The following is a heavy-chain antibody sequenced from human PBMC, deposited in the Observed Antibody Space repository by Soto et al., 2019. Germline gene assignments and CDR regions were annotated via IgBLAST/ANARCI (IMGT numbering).Heavy chain of an antibody. J-gene: IGHJ6*02. D-gene: IGHD6-19*01. CDR1: GYTFTSYY. V-gene: IGHV1-46*01. CDR3: ARVGSGWYVFEYYYYGMDV. CDR2: INPSGGST. Sequence: ASVKVSCKASGYTFTSYYMHWVRQAPGQGLEWMGIINPSGGSTSYAQRFQGRVTMTRDTSTSTVYMELSSLRSEDTAVYYCARVGSGWYVFEYYYYGMDVWGQGTTVTVSS.